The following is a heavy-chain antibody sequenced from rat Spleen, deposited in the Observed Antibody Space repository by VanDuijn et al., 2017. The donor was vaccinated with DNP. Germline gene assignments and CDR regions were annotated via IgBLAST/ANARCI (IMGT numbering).Heavy chain of an antibody. V-gene: IGHV5-22*01. CDR3: AKETPGYYYDGSYYYDYAMDA. J-gene: IGHJ4*01. D-gene: IGHD1-12*02. CDR2: ISYDGSKN. CDR1: GFTFSDYY. Sequence: EVQLVESGGGLVQPGRSLKLSCVASGFTFSDYYMAWVRQAPKKGLEWVASISYDGSKNYYGDSAKGRFTISRDNAKSALYLQMHSLRSEDTATYYCAKETPGYYYDGSYYYDYAMDAWGQGTSVTVSS.